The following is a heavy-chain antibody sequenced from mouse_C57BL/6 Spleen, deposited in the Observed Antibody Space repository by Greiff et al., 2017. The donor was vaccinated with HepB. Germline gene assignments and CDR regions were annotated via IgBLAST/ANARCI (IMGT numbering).Heavy chain of an antibody. Sequence: QVQLQQSGAELVRPGASVKLSCKASGYTFTDYYINWVKQRPGQGLEWIARIYPGSGNTYYNEKFKGKATLTAEKSSSTAYMQLSSLTSEDSAVYFCARARDVWYFDVWGTGTTVTVSS. CDR3: ARARDVWYFDV. D-gene: IGHD3-3*01. CDR2: IYPGSGNT. V-gene: IGHV1-76*01. J-gene: IGHJ1*03. CDR1: GYTFTDYY.